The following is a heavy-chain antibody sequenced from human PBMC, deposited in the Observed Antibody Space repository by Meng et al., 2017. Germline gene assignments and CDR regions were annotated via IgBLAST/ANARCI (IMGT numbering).Heavy chain of an antibody. CDR2: FDPEDGET. Sequence: ASVKVSCKVSGYTLTELSMHWVRQAPGKGLEWMGGFDPEDGETIYAQKFQGRVTMTEDTSTDTAYMELSSLRSEDTAVYYCATGPVGSGSQIETPNWYFHLWGRGTLVTFSS. CDR1: GYTLTELS. V-gene: IGHV1-24*01. CDR3: ATGPVGSGSQIETPNWYFHL. D-gene: IGHD3-10*01. J-gene: IGHJ2*01.